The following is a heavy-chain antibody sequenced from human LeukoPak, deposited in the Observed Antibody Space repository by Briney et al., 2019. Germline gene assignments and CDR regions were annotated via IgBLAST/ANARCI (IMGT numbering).Heavy chain of an antibody. CDR2: ISYDGSNK. CDR1: GFTFSSYG. V-gene: IGHV3-30*18. D-gene: IGHD5-18*01. Sequence: PGGSLRLSCAASGFTFSSYGMHWVRQAPGKGLEWVAVISYDGSNKYYADSVKGRFTISRDNSKNTLYLQMNSLRAEDTAVYYCAKEGEGQLWFRHDAFDIWGQGTMVTVSS. CDR3: AKEGEGQLWFRHDAFDI. J-gene: IGHJ3*02.